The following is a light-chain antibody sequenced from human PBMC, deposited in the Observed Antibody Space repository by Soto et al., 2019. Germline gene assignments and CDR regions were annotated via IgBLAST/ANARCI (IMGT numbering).Light chain of an antibody. CDR3: SSYTSSSTYV. J-gene: IGLJ1*01. CDR2: EVN. CDR1: SSDVGDYNY. Sequence: QSALTQPASVSGSPGQSITISCNGASSDVGDYNYVSWYQHHPGKAPKLLIYEVNNRPSGVSDRFSGSKSGNVASLTISWLQAEDEADYYCSSYTSSSTYVFGTGTKLTV. V-gene: IGLV2-14*01.